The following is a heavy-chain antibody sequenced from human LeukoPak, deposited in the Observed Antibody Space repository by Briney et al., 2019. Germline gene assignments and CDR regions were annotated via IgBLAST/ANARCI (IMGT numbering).Heavy chain of an antibody. Sequence: GRSLRLSCAASGFTFDDYAMHWVRQAPGKGLEWVSGLSWNGATVGYADSVKGRFTISRDNTKNSLYLQMNSLRAEDTALYYCAKGTRELLTNWFDPWGQGTLVTVSS. CDR3: AKGTRELLTNWFDP. D-gene: IGHD1-26*01. V-gene: IGHV3-9*01. CDR2: LSWNGATV. CDR1: GFTFDDYA. J-gene: IGHJ5*02.